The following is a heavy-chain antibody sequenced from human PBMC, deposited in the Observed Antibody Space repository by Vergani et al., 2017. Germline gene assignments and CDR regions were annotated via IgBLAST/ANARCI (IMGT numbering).Heavy chain of an antibody. D-gene: IGHD4-11*01. V-gene: IGHV3-23*04. CDR3: VNGHSKYDY. CDR2: LSVSGGST. J-gene: IGHJ4*02. Sequence: EVQLVESGGDLVKPGGSLRLSCAASGFTFSNAWMSWVRQAPGKGLEWVSTLSVSGGSTYYADSVKGRFTISRDNSENTLYLQMNSLRAEDTAVYYCVNGHSKYDYWGQGTLVTVSS. CDR1: GFTFSNAW.